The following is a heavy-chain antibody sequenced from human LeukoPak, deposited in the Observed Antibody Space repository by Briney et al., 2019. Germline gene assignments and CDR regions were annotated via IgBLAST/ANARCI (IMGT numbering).Heavy chain of an antibody. D-gene: IGHD3-16*02. CDR2: INPNNGGT. J-gene: IGHJ4*02. CDR1: GYTFTGYY. Sequence: GASVKVSCKASGYTFTGYYMHWVRQAPGQGLEWMGLINPNNGGTNYAQNFQGRVTITRGTSISTAYMELSSLRSDDTAVYYCARGYTGYFDHWGQGTLVTVSS. V-gene: IGHV1-2*02. CDR3: ARGYTGYFDH.